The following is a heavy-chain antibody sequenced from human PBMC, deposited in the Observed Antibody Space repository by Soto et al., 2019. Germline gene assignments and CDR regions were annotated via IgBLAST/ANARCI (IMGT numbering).Heavy chain of an antibody. CDR1: GGSISSGDYY. D-gene: IGHD2-2*01. CDR2: IYYSGST. J-gene: IGHJ6*02. V-gene: IGHV4-30-4*01. CDR3: ARAGYVGYCSSTSCPGGGMDV. Sequence: SETLSLTCTVSGGSISSGDYYWSWIRQPPGKGLEWIGYIYYSGSTYYNPSLKSRVTISVDTSKNQFSLKLSSVTAADTAVYYCARAGYVGYCSSTSCPGGGMDVWGQGTTVTVSS.